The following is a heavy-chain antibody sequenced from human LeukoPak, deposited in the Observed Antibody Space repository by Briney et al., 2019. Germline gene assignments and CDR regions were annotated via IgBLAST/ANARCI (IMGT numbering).Heavy chain of an antibody. CDR1: GFTFSSYA. CDR3: ARDSQRNYYPDY. Sequence: AGGSLRLSCAASGFTFSSYAMHWVRQAPGKGLEWVAVISYDGSNKYYAGSVKGRFTISRDNSKNTLYLQMNNLRAEDTAVYYCARDSQRNYYPDYWGQGTLVTVSS. CDR2: ISYDGSNK. D-gene: IGHD1-7*01. J-gene: IGHJ4*02. V-gene: IGHV3-30*04.